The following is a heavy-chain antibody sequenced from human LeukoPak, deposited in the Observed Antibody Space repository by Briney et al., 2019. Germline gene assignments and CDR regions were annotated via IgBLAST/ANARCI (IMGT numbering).Heavy chain of an antibody. Sequence: ASVKVSCKASGYTFTSYDINWVRQATGQGLEWMGRIIPILGIANYAQKLQGRVTITTDKSTSTAYMELSSLRSEDTAVYYCARAYYDSSGYYLDYWGQGTLVTVSS. CDR3: ARAYYDSSGYYLDY. CDR1: GYTFTSYD. D-gene: IGHD3-22*01. J-gene: IGHJ4*02. CDR2: IIPILGIA. V-gene: IGHV1-69*04.